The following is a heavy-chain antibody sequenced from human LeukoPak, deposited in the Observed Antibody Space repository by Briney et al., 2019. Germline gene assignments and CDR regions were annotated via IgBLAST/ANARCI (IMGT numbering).Heavy chain of an antibody. J-gene: IGHJ5*02. CDR1: GGSIISSNW. CDR3: ARKEEDFWSGFNWFDP. D-gene: IGHD3-3*01. V-gene: IGHV4-4*02. Sequence: PSETLSLTCAVSGGSIISSNWWSWVRQPPGKGLEWIGEIYHSGSTNYNPSLKSRVTISVDKSKNQFSLKLSSVTAADTAVYYCARKEEDFWSGFNWFDPWGQGTLVTVSS. CDR2: IYHSGST.